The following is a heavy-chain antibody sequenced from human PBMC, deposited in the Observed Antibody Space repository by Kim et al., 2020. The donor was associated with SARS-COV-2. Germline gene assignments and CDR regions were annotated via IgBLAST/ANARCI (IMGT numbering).Heavy chain of an antibody. J-gene: IGHJ4*02. D-gene: IGHD3-10*01. CDR3: ARAGDYYGSGSNYYFDY. Sequence: VKGRFTISRDNSKNTLYLQMNSLRAEDTAVYYCARAGDYYGSGSNYYFDYWGQGTLVTVSS. V-gene: IGHV3-30*07.